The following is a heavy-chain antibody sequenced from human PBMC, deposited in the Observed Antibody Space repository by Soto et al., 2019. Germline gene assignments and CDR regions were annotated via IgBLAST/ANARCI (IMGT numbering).Heavy chain of an antibody. CDR1: GYSFTNYW. J-gene: IGHJ3*02. CDR3: ARLILGATDAFDI. D-gene: IGHD1-26*01. V-gene: IGHV5-51*01. Sequence: GESLKISCKVSGYSFTNYWIGWVRQMPGKGLEWMGIIYPGDSDTRYSPSVQGQVTISADKSINTAYLQWSSLKASDTAIYHCARLILGATDAFDIWGQGTMVTVSS. CDR2: IYPGDSDT.